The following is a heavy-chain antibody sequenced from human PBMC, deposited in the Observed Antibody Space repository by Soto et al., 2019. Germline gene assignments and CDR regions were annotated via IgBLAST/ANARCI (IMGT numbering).Heavy chain of an antibody. Sequence: QPGGSLRLSCAASGFTFSSYGMHWVRQAPGKGLEWVAVISYDGSNKYYADSVKGRFTISRDNSKNTLYLQMSSLRSEDTAVYYCIVVYSSGWYVSEYFQHWGQGTLVTVSS. J-gene: IGHJ1*01. D-gene: IGHD6-19*01. CDR1: GFTFSSYG. CDR3: IVVYSSGWYVSEYFQH. CDR2: ISYDGSNK. V-gene: IGHV3-30*03.